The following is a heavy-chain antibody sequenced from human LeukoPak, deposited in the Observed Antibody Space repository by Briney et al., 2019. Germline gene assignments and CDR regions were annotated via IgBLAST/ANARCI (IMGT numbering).Heavy chain of an antibody. D-gene: IGHD6-13*01. CDR1: GFTFSGSA. J-gene: IGHJ4*02. V-gene: IGHV3-73*01. CDR3: RAAADLDDY. CDR2: IRSKADSYTT. Sequence: GGSLRLSCAASGFTFSGSAMHWVRQASGKGLEWLGRIRSKADSYTTAYAASVKGRFIVSRDDSKNTAYLQMNSLKTEDTAVYYCRAAADLDDYWGQGTLVTVSS.